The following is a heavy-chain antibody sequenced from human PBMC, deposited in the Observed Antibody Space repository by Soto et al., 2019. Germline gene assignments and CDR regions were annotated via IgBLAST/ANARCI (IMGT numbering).Heavy chain of an antibody. Sequence: GVLRLSCAASGLIFSNYRMHWVRQAPGKGLVWVSCISTDGSITNYADSVKGRFTVSRGNAKNTLYLQMNSLRAEDTALYYCARDTDGLHYWGQGTMVTVSS. CDR2: ISTDGSIT. V-gene: IGHV3-74*01. J-gene: IGHJ4*02. CDR3: ARDTDGLHY. CDR1: GLIFSNYR.